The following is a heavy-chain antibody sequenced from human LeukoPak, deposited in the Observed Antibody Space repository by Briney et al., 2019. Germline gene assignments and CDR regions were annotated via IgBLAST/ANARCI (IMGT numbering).Heavy chain of an antibody. CDR1: GGSISSSSYY. J-gene: IGHJ4*02. D-gene: IGHD3-10*01. V-gene: IGHV4-39*07. CDR2: IYYSGST. Sequence: SETLSLTCTVSGGSISSSSYYWRWIRQPPGKGLEWIGSIYYSGSTYYNPSLKSRVTISVDTSKNQFSLKLSSVTAADTAVYYCARDSYYGSGSYITRLFDYWGQGTLVTVSS. CDR3: ARDSYYGSGSYITRLFDY.